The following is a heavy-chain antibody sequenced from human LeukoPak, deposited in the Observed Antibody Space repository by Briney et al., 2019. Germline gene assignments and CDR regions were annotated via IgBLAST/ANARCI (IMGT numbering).Heavy chain of an antibody. V-gene: IGHV3-23*01. CDR2: ISDSGGRT. D-gene: IGHD3-22*01. CDR3: AKRGVVIRVILVGFHKEAYYFDS. J-gene: IGHJ4*02. CDR1: GITLSNYG. Sequence: GGSLRLTCAVSGITLSNYGMSWVRQAPGKGLEWVAGISDSGGRTNYADSVKGRFTISRDNPKNTLYLQMNSLRAEDTAVYFCAKRGVVIRVILVGFHKEAYYFDSWGQEALVTVSS.